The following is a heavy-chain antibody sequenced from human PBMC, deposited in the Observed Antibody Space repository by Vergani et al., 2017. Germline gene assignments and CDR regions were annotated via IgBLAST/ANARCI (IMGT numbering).Heavy chain of an antibody. CDR1: VFTFSSYA. CDR3: AKDLVLYGGNSGVFDY. Sequence: LLDSGGGLVQPGGSLRLSCAASVFTFSSYAMSWVRQAPGKGMEWVSAISCSGGSISYADSVQGRFTISRDNSKNTLYLQMNSLRAEDTSGYYCAKDLVLYGGNSGVFDYWGQGTLVTVSS. D-gene: IGHD4-23*01. V-gene: IGHV3-23*01. CDR2: ISCSGGSI. J-gene: IGHJ4*02.